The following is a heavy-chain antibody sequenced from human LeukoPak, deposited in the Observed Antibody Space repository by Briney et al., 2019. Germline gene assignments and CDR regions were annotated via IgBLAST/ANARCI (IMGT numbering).Heavy chain of an antibody. J-gene: IGHJ4*02. CDR3: AASASGYVWGSYRPSHFDY. CDR2: IRYDGSNK. CDR1: GFTFSSYG. V-gene: IGHV3-30*02. D-gene: IGHD3-16*02. Sequence: PGGSLRLSCAASGFTFSSYGMHWLRQSPGKGLEWVAFIRYDGSNKYYADSMKGRFTISRDNSKNSLYLQMNSLRTEDTAVYYCAASASGYVWGSYRPSHFDYWGQGTLVTVSS.